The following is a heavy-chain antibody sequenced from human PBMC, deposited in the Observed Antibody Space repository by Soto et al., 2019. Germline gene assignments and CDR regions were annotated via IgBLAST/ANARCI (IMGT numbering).Heavy chain of an antibody. CDR3: ARESVKSFGVHVFDS. D-gene: IGHD3-3*01. CDR1: GFTFDDYA. CDR2: ISWNSGSI. V-gene: IGHV3-9*01. Sequence: GGSLRLSCAASGFTFDDYAMHWVRQAPGKGLEWVSGISWNSGSIGYADSVKGRFTISRDNAKNSLYLQMNSLRAEDTAVYYWARESVKSFGVHVFDSWGQGTLLTVSS. J-gene: IGHJ4*02.